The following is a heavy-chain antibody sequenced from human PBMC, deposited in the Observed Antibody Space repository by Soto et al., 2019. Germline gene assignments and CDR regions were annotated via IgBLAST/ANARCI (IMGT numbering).Heavy chain of an antibody. CDR3: AKDEYAPSATWYYYGMDV. Sequence: EVQLLESGGGLVQPGGSLRLSCAASGFTFSSYAMSWVRQAPGKGLEWVSAISGSGGSTYYADSVKGRFTISRDNSKNTLYLQMNSLRAEDTAVYYCAKDEYAPSATWYYYGMDVWGQGTTATVSS. V-gene: IGHV3-23*01. CDR2: ISGSGGST. J-gene: IGHJ6*02. D-gene: IGHD2-2*01. CDR1: GFTFSSYA.